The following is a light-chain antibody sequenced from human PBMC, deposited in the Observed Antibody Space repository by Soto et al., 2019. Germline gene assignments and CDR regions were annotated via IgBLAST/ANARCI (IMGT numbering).Light chain of an antibody. V-gene: IGKV1-5*03. CDR2: KAS. Sequence: IQMTQSPFTLSASLGDRVTITCRASQGISTWLAWYQQKPGKAPKLLIYKASTLESGVPSRFSGSGSGTEFTITISSLQPDDFGTYYCQQYSNSFGQGTKVDIK. J-gene: IGKJ1*01. CDR1: QGISTW. CDR3: QQYSNS.